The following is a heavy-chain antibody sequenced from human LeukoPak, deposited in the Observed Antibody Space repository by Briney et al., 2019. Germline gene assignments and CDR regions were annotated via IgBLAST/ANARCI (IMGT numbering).Heavy chain of an antibody. Sequence: GGSLRLSCAVSGFTFSSYGMSWVRQAPGKGLEWVLSISGSGDSTYYADSVKGRFTISRDNSKNTLYLQMNSLRAEDTAVYYCAKDNRRAHYFDYWGQGTLVTVSS. V-gene: IGHV3-23*01. CDR1: GFTFSSYG. CDR2: ISGSGDST. J-gene: IGHJ4*02. CDR3: AKDNRRAHYFDY.